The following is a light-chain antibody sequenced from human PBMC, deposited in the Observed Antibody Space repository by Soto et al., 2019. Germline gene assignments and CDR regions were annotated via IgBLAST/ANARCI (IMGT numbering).Light chain of an antibody. J-gene: IGKJ1*01. CDR2: DAY. CDR3: QQRSNWPRT. Sequence: VLTQSPVTLSLSPWERATLSCRASQSFRGLLAWYQQKPGQAPRLLIYDAYNRATGIPPRFSGSGSGTDFTLTISSLEPEDFAVYYCQQRSNWPRTFGQGTKVDI. CDR1: QSFRGL. V-gene: IGKV3-11*01.